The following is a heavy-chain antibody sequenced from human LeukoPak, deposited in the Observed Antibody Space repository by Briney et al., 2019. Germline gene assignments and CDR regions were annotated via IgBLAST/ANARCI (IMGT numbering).Heavy chain of an antibody. V-gene: IGHV3-23*01. J-gene: IGHJ4*02. Sequence: GGSLRLSCAASGFTFSSYTMSWVRQAPGKGLEWVSGISGSGGSTYYADSVKGRFTISRDNSKNTLYLQMNRLRAEDTAIYYCAKDALISYRGAWSQSDYWGQGTLVTVSS. CDR1: GFTFSSYT. CDR3: AKDALISYRGAWSQSDY. D-gene: IGHD2/OR15-2a*01. CDR2: ISGSGGST.